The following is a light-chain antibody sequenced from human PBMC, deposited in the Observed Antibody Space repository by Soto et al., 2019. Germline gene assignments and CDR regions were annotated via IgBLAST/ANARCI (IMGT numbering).Light chain of an antibody. CDR2: STN. V-gene: IGLV8-61*01. CDR1: SGSVSTSYY. J-gene: IGLJ2*01. Sequence: QAVVTQEPSFSVSPGGTVTLTCGLSSGSVSTSYYPSWYQQTPGQAPRTLIYSTNTRSSGVPDRFSGSILGNKAALTITGAQADDESDYYCVLYMGSGIPVFGGGTNATVL. CDR3: VLYMGSGIPV.